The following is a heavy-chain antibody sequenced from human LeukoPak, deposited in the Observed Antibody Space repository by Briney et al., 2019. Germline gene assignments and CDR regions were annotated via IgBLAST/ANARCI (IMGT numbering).Heavy chain of an antibody. V-gene: IGHV1-8*03. CDR3: ARGRKLGRFRVLDY. CDR1: GYTFTSYD. Sequence: ASVKVSCKASGYTFTSYDINWVRQATGQGLEWMGWMNPNSGNTGYAQKFQGRVTITRNTSTSTAYMELSSLRSEDTAVYYCARGRKLGRFRVLDYWGQGTLVTVSS. J-gene: IGHJ4*02. D-gene: IGHD3-10*01. CDR2: MNPNSGNT.